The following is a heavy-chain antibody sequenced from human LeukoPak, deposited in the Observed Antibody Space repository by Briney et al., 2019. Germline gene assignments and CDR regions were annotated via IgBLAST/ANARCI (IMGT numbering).Heavy chain of an antibody. CDR1: GFTVSSNY. J-gene: IGHJ3*02. CDR2: IYSGGST. Sequence: GGSLRLSCAASGFTVSSNYMSWVRQAPGKGLEWVSVIYSGGSTYYADSVKGRFTISRDNSKNTLYLQMNSLRAEDTAVYYCAKDLELRYFDWSHDAFDIWGQGTMVTVSS. D-gene: IGHD3-9*01. V-gene: IGHV3-53*01. CDR3: AKDLELRYFDWSHDAFDI.